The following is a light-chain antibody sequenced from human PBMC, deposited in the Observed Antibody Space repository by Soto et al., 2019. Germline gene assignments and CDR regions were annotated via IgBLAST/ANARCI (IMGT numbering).Light chain of an antibody. J-gene: IGKJ2*01. CDR3: QQYGSSPQT. Sequence: EIVLTQSPGTLSLSPGERATLSCRASQSVSSSYLAWYQQKPGQAPMLLIYGASSRATGIPDRFSGSGSGTDFTLTISRLEPEDFAVYYWQQYGSSPQTFGQGTKLEIK. CDR2: GAS. V-gene: IGKV3-20*01. CDR1: QSVSSSY.